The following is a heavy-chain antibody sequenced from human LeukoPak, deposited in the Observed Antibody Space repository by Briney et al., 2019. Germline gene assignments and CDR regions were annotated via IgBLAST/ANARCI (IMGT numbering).Heavy chain of an antibody. V-gene: IGHV3-74*01. CDR2: INSDGSTT. CDR3: AKAASGYYMDV. D-gene: IGHD6-13*01. Sequence: GGSLRLSCAASGFTFNTYWMHWVRQAPGKGLVWVSHINSDGSTTNYADSVKGRFTVSRDNAKNTLYLQMNSLRAEDTAAYYCAKAASGYYMDVWGKGTTVTVSS. J-gene: IGHJ6*03. CDR1: GFTFNTYW.